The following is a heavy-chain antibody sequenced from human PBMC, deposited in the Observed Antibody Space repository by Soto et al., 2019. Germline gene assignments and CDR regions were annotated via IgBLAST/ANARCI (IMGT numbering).Heavy chain of an antibody. CDR3: ARAGFYDSSGYYLGNYFDY. V-gene: IGHV4-31*03. CDR1: GCSISSGGYY. Sequence: PSETLSLTCTVSGCSISSGGYYWSWIRQHPGKGLEWIGYIYYSGSTYYNPSLKSRVTISVDTSKNQLSLKLSSVTAADTAVYYCARAGFYDSSGYYLGNYFDYWGQGTLVTVSS. CDR2: IYYSGST. J-gene: IGHJ4*02. D-gene: IGHD3-22*01.